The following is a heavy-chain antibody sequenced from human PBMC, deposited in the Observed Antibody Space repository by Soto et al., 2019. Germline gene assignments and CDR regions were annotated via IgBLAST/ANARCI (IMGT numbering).Heavy chain of an antibody. V-gene: IGHV3-15*01. D-gene: IGHD5-12*01. CDR2: IKSKTDGRTT. CDR1: GFTFSNAW. J-gene: IGHJ5*02. Sequence: PGGSLRLSCAASGFTFSNAWMSWVRQAPGKGLEWVGRIKSKTDGRTTDYAAPVKGRFTISRDDSKNTLYLQMNSLKTEDTAVYYCTTDDYPRGNWFDPWGQGTLVTVSS. CDR3: TTDDYPRGNWFDP.